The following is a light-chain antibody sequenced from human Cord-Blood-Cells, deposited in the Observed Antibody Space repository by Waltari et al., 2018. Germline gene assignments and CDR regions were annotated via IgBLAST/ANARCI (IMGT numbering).Light chain of an antibody. V-gene: IGKV3-20*01. Sequence: EIVLTESPGTLSLSAGERATLSCRASQSVSSSYLAWYQQKPGQAPRLLIYGASSRATGIPDRFSGSGSGTDFTLTISRLEPEDFAVYYCQQYDTFGQGTKLEIK. CDR3: QQYDT. J-gene: IGKJ2*01. CDR2: GAS. CDR1: QSVSSSY.